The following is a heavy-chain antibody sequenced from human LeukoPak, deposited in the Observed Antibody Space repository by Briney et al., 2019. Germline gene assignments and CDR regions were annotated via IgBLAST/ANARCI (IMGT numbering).Heavy chain of an antibody. D-gene: IGHD2-15*01. V-gene: IGHV1-24*01. CDR2: YEAERAEI. Sequence: ASVKVSCKVSGHTLTELALHWVRQAPGKGLEWMGGYEAERAEIIYAPKLQGRVTMTRNTSISTAYMELSSLRSEDTAVYYCARKLGYCSGGSCYLCDYWGQGTLVTVSS. CDR3: ARKLGYCSGGSCYLCDY. J-gene: IGHJ4*02. CDR1: GHTLTELA.